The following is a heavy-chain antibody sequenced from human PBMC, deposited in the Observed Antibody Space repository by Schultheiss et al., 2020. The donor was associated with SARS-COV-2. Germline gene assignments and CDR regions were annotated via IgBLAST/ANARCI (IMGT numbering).Heavy chain of an antibody. CDR1: GGSISSYY. Sequence: SQTLSLTCTVSGGSISSYYWSWIRQPPGKGLEWIGYIYYSGSTYYNPSLKSRVTISVDTSKNQFSLKLSSVTAADTAVYYCAFIGYCSGGSCYAIDYWGQGTLVTVSS. CDR2: IYYSGST. CDR3: AFIGYCSGGSCYAIDY. V-gene: IGHV4-59*08. J-gene: IGHJ4*02. D-gene: IGHD2-15*01.